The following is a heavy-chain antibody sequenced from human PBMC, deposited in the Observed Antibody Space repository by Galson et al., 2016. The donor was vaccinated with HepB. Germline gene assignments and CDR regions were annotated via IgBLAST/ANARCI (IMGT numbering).Heavy chain of an antibody. Sequence: SLRLSCAASGSIFSTYDMHWVRQPTGKGLEWVSAIGTVGDTHYPDSVKGRFTISRENAKTSLYLQMNSLRAGDTAVYYCVRGKALWELPPYYGMNVWGQGTTVIVSS. J-gene: IGHJ6*02. V-gene: IGHV3-13*04. D-gene: IGHD1-26*01. CDR2: IGTVGDT. CDR1: GSIFSTYD. CDR3: VRGKALWELPPYYGMNV.